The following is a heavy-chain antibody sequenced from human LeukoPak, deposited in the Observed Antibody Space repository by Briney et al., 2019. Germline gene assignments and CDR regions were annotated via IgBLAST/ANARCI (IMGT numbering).Heavy chain of an antibody. D-gene: IGHD3-10*01. CDR2: IIPIFGTA. Sequence: SVKVSCKASGGTFSSYAISWMRQAPGQGLEWMGRIIPIFGTANYAQKFQGRVTITTDESTSTAYMELSSLRSEDTAVYYCARDQAYYGSGSYYHFDYWGQGTLVTVSS. J-gene: IGHJ4*02. CDR3: ARDQAYYGSGSYYHFDY. CDR1: GGTFSSYA. V-gene: IGHV1-69*05.